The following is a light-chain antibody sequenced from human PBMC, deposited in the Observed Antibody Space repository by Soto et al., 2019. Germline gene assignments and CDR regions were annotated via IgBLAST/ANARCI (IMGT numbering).Light chain of an antibody. CDR3: QHRTDWPLGT. CDR2: DAS. V-gene: IGKV3D-20*02. CDR1: QSVISNF. J-gene: IGKJ5*01. Sequence: EFVLTQSPGTLSLSPGERATLSCRASQSVISNFLAWYQQNPGQAPRLLIFDASRRATGIPARFSASGSGTDFTLTIVSLEPEDFAVYYCQHRTDWPLGTFGQGTRLEIK.